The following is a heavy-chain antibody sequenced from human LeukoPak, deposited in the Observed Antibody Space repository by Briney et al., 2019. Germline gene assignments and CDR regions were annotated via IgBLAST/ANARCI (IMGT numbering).Heavy chain of an antibody. J-gene: IGHJ4*02. CDR1: GFSFSSYW. V-gene: IGHV3-66*01. CDR3: AREISRFGI. D-gene: IGHD3-16*01. CDR2: IYIGGST. Sequence: PGGSLRLSCAASGFSFSSYWMHWVRQAPGKGLEWVSSIYIGGSTYYADSVKGRFTISRDNPNNTLYLQMHSLRAEDTAVYYCAREISRFGIWGQGTLVTVSS.